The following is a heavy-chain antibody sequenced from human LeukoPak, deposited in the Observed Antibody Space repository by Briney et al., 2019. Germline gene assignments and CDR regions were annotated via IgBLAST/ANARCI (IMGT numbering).Heavy chain of an antibody. D-gene: IGHD3-10*01. Sequence: PGRSLRLSCAASGFTFSSYAMHWVRQAPGKGLEWVAVISYDGSNKYYADSVKGRFTISRDNSKNTLYLQMNSLRAEDTAVYYCARGVYYGSGSYFDYWGQGTLVTVSS. CDR2: ISYDGSNK. J-gene: IGHJ4*02. CDR3: ARGVYYGSGSYFDY. CDR1: GFTFSSYA. V-gene: IGHV3-30*01.